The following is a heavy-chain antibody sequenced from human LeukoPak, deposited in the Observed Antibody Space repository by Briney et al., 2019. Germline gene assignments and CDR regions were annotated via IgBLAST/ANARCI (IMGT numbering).Heavy chain of an antibody. CDR2: ISGSGDST. CDR1: GFTFSSYA. D-gene: IGHD6-19*01. CDR3: AKGEQWLVTPPFDY. J-gene: IGHJ4*02. Sequence: PGGSLRLSCAASGFTFSSYAMSWVRQAPGKGLEWVSAISGSGDSTYYADSVKGRFTISRDNSKNTLYLQMNSLRAEDTAVYYCAKGEQWLVTPPFDYWGQGTLVTVSS. V-gene: IGHV3-23*01.